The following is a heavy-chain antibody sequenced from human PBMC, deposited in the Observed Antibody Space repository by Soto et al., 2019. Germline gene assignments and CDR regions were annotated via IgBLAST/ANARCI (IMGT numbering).Heavy chain of an antibody. CDR3: ARDMWQQLDYNYYGMDV. D-gene: IGHD6-13*01. J-gene: IGHJ6*02. V-gene: IGHV3-33*01. Sequence: GGSLRLSCAASGFTFSSYGMHWVRQAPGKGLEWVSVICYDGSNKYYADSVKGRFTISRDNSKNTLYLQMNSLRAEDTAVYYYARDMWQQLDYNYYGMDVWGQGTTVTVSS. CDR2: ICYDGSNK. CDR1: GFTFSSYG.